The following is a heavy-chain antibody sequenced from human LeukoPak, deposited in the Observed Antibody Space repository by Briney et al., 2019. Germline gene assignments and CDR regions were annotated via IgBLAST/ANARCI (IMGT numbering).Heavy chain of an antibody. D-gene: IGHD3-22*01. CDR3: AGGHYYYDSSGYPGSFDY. Sequence: ASVKVSCKASGYTFTSYGISWVRQAPGQGLEWMGWISAYNGNTNYAQKLQGRVTMTADTSTSTAYMELRSLRSDDTAVYYCAGGHYYYDSSGYPGSFDYWGQGTLVTVSS. J-gene: IGHJ4*02. CDR1: GYTFTSYG. V-gene: IGHV1-18*01. CDR2: ISAYNGNT.